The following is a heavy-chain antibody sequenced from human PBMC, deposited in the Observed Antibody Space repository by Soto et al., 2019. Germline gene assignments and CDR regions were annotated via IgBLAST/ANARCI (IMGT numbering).Heavy chain of an antibody. Sequence: PGGSLRLSCAASGSTFSSYSMNWVRQASGKGLEWVSYISSSSSYIYYADSVKGRFTISRDNAKNSLYLQMNSLRAEDTAVYYCAREAYYYDGSGYYRHHFDYWGQGTLVTVSS. D-gene: IGHD3-22*01. V-gene: IGHV3-21*01. J-gene: IGHJ4*02. CDR3: AREAYYYDGSGYYRHHFDY. CDR2: ISSSSSYI. CDR1: GSTFSSYS.